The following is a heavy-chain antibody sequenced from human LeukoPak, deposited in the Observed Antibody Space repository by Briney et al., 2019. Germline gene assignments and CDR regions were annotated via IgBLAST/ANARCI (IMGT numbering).Heavy chain of an antibody. D-gene: IGHD2-2*01. J-gene: IGHJ4*02. CDR3: ARDIRPDPYCSSTSCYLDYFDY. CDR2: INPNSGGT. CDR1: GYTFTGYY. Sequence: ASVKVSCKASGYTFTGYYMHWVRQAPGQGLEWMGWINPNSGGTNYAQKFQGRVTMTRDTSISTAYMELSRLRSDDTAVYYCARDIRPDPYCSSTSCYLDYFDYWGQGTLVTVSS. V-gene: IGHV1-2*02.